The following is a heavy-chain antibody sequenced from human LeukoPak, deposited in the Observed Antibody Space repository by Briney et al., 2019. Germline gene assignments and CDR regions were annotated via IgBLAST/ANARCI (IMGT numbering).Heavy chain of an antibody. CDR3: LITTYCSSTSCHPPEVDY. Sequence: SETLSLTCTVSGGSISSYYWSWIRQPAGKGLEWIGRIYTSGSTNYNPSLKSRVTMSVDTSKNQFSLKLSSVTAADTAVYYCLITTYCSSTSCHPPEVDYWGQGTLVTVSS. V-gene: IGHV4-4*07. J-gene: IGHJ4*02. D-gene: IGHD2-2*01. CDR2: IYTSGST. CDR1: GGSISSYY.